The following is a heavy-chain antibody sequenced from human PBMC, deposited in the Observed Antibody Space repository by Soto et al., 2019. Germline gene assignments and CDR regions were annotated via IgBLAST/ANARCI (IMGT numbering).Heavy chain of an antibody. Sequence: HPGGSLRLSCAASGFTFSSYGMHWVRQAPGKGLEWVAVIWYDGSNKYYADSVKGRFTISRDNSKNTLYLQMNSLRAEDTAVYYCAIGPHRRSDYCYGMAVWGQGTTVIVSS. CDR2: IWYDGSNK. CDR1: GFTFSSYG. J-gene: IGHJ6*02. V-gene: IGHV3-33*01. CDR3: AIGPHRRSDYCYGMAV.